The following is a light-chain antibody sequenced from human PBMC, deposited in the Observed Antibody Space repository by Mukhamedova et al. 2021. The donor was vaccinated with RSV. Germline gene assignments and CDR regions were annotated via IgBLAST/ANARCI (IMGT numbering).Light chain of an antibody. J-gene: IGKJ1*01. Sequence: SINFLSWYQQKPGQPPRLLIDGAISRATGTPDRFSGSVSGTDFTLTINRLEPEDFAVYYCQQYGSSPTFGQGPKVEIK. V-gene: IGKV3-20*01. CDR2: GAI. CDR3: QQYGSSPT. CDR1: SINF.